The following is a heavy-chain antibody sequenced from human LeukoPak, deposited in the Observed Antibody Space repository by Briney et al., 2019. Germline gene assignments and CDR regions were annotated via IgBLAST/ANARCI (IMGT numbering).Heavy chain of an antibody. CDR2: IYSGGST. CDR1: GFTVSSNY. V-gene: IGHV3-66*01. J-gene: IGHJ6*02. CDR3: ARDSWGGEQWLVHTAYYYGMDV. D-gene: IGHD6-19*01. Sequence: PGGSLRLSCAASGFTVSSNYMSWVRQAPGKGLEWVSIIYSGGSTYYADSVKGRFTISRDNSKNTLYLQMNSLRAEDTAVYYCARDSWGGEQWLVHTAYYYGMDVWGQGTTVTVSS.